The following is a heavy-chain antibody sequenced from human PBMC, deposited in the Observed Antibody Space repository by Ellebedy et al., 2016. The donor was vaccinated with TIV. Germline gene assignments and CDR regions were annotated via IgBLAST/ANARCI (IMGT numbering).Heavy chain of an antibody. CDR1: GYSFTSYW. Sequence: GESLKISXKGSGYSFTSYWIGWVRQMPGKGLEWMGIIYPGDSDTRYSPSFQGQVTISADKSISTAYLQWSSLKASDTAMYYCARRPGGSYWGNWFDPWGQGTLVTVSS. CDR2: IYPGDSDT. D-gene: IGHD1-26*01. V-gene: IGHV5-51*01. CDR3: ARRPGGSYWGNWFDP. J-gene: IGHJ5*02.